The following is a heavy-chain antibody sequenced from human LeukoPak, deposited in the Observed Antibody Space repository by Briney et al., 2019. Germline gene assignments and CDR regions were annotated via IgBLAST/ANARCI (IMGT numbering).Heavy chain of an antibody. Sequence: GGSLRLSCAASEVTLSSYGMAWVRQAPGKGPEWVSAIGHGGTTYYTDPVRGRFTISRDNSKNTLYLQMNSLRGEDTAVYYCAKEMASRRPFDCWGQGTLVTVSS. CDR1: EVTLSSYG. CDR3: AKEMASRRPFDC. J-gene: IGHJ4*02. V-gene: IGHV3-23*01. D-gene: IGHD5-24*01. CDR2: IGHGGTT.